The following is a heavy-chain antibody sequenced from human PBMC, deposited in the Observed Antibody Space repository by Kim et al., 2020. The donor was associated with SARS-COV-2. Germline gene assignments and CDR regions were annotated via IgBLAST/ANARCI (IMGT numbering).Heavy chain of an antibody. CDR2: IYPGDSDT. CDR1: GYSFTSYW. Sequence: GESLKISCKGSGYSFTSYWIGWVRQMPGKGLEWMGIIYPGDSDTRYSPSFQGQVTISADKSISTAYLQWSSLKASDTAMYYCARTMVRGAAIQPNWFDPWGQGTLVTVSS. CDR3: ARTMVRGAAIQPNWFDP. D-gene: IGHD3-10*01. J-gene: IGHJ5*02. V-gene: IGHV5-51*01.